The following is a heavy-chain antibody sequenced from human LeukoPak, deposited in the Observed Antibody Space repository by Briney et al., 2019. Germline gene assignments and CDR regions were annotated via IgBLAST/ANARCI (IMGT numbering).Heavy chain of an antibody. D-gene: IGHD1-20*01. CDR1: GGSVSSGSYY. Sequence: SETLSLTCTVSGGSVSSGSYYWSWIRQPPGKGLEWIGYIYYSGSAKYNPSLKSRATISVDTSKNQFSLKLTSVTAADTAVYYCASANGGITGTTTYYYGMDVWGQGTTVTVSS. CDR2: IYYSGSA. CDR3: ASANGGITGTTTYYYGMDV. V-gene: IGHV4-61*01. J-gene: IGHJ6*02.